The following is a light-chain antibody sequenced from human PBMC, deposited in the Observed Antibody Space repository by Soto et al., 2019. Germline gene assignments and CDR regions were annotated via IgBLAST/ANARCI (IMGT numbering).Light chain of an antibody. CDR3: QQYNNSPRT. V-gene: IGKV3-15*01. Sequence: EIVMTQSPATLSVSPGERATLSCRASQSVSSNLAWYQQKPGQAPRLLIYGASTRATGIPARFSGSGSGTEFTLTISSLQSEDFADYYSQQYNNSPRTFGQGTKVDIK. CDR2: GAS. CDR1: QSVSSN. J-gene: IGKJ1*01.